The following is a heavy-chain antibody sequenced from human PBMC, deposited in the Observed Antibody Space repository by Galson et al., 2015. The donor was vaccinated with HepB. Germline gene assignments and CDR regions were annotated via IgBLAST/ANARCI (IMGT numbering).Heavy chain of an antibody. CDR1: GYTFTSYF. CDR2: INAGNGNT. V-gene: IGHV1-3*01. Sequence: SVKVSCKASGYTFTSYFIHWVRQAPGQRLEWMGWINAGNGNTRYSQMFLGRVTITKDTSASTAYMELSSLGSEDTAIYYCARESGTVAALGYWGQGTLVTVSS. D-gene: IGHD6-19*01. J-gene: IGHJ4*02. CDR3: ARESGTVAALGY.